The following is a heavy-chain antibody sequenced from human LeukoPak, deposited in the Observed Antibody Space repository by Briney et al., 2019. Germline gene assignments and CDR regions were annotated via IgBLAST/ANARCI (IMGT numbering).Heavy chain of an antibody. Sequence: PSETLSLTYTVSGGSISSYYWSWIRQPPGKGLEWIGYIYYSGSTNYNPSLKSRVTISVDTSKNQFSLKLSSVTAADTAVYYCARSEQQLAPGVWYFDLWGRGTLVTVSS. CDR1: GGSISSYY. CDR2: IYYSGST. D-gene: IGHD6-13*01. CDR3: ARSEQQLAPGVWYFDL. V-gene: IGHV4-59*01. J-gene: IGHJ2*01.